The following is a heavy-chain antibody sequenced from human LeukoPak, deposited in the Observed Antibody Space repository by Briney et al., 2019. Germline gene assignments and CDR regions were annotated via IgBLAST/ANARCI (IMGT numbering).Heavy chain of an antibody. CDR1: GGXISSGLYS. D-gene: IGHD2-2*01. CDR3: ARLQYCSGTSCYWLDP. CDR2: IYHTGST. J-gene: IGHJ5*02. V-gene: IGHV4-30-2*01. Sequence: QTLSLTCDVSGGXISSGLYSXXWIRQPLXKGRXXIXYIYHTGSTYYNPSLKSRVTISVDTSKNQFSLRLSSVTAADTAVYYCARLQYCSGTSCYWLDPWGQGTLVTVSS.